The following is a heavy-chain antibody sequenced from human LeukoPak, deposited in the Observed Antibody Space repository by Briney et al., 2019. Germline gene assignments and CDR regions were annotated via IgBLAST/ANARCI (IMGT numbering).Heavy chain of an antibody. CDR1: GFTFSSYA. Sequence: GGSLRLSCAASGFTFSSYAMHWVRQAPGKGLEWVAVISYDGSNKYYADSVKGRFTISRDNSKSTLYLQMNSLRAEDTTVYYCARDLKAAGTFDYWGQGTLVTVSS. V-gene: IGHV3-30-3*01. J-gene: IGHJ4*02. CDR2: ISYDGSNK. CDR3: ARDLKAAGTFDY. D-gene: IGHD6-13*01.